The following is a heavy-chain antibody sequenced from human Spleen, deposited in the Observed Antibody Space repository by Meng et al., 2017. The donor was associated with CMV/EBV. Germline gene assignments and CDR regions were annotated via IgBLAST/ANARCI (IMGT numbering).Heavy chain of an antibody. V-gene: IGHV4-39*07. CDR2: MYYSGSP. J-gene: IGHJ2*01. CDR3: SRDPIVPAPYWYFDL. CDR1: GGSISSSSYY. D-gene: IGHD2/OR15-2a*01. Sequence: SETLSLTCTVSGGSISSSSYYWGWIRQPPGKGLEWIGSMYYSGSPYYNPSLKSRVTISVDTSDDQFSLKLTSVTAADTAVYYCSRDPIVPAPYWYFDLWGRGTLVTVSS.